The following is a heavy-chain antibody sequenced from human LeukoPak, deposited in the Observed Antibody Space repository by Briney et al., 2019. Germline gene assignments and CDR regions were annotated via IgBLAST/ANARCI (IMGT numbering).Heavy chain of an antibody. CDR2: IRSKANSYAT. CDR1: GFTFSGSA. Sequence: PGGSVRLSCAASGFTFSGSAMHWVRQASGKGLEWVGRIRSKANSYATAYAASVKGRFTISRDDSKNTAYLQMNSLKTEDTAVYYCTTPPGIAVAGNVTWGQGTLVTVSS. V-gene: IGHV3-73*01. D-gene: IGHD6-19*01. J-gene: IGHJ5*02. CDR3: TTPPGIAVAGNVT.